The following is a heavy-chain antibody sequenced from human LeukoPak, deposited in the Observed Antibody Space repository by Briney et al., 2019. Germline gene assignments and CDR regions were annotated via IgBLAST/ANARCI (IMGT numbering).Heavy chain of an antibody. J-gene: IGHJ4*02. CDR1: GDSISSSSSY. D-gene: IGHD2-2*01. V-gene: IGHV4-39*01. CDR3: ATRYCSTTTCFFFDY. CDR2: INYSGST. Sequence: SETLSLTCTVSGDSISSSSSYWGWIRQPPGKGLEWIGIINYSGSTYYNPSLRSRVTISVDTSKNQFSLKLSSATAADTAVYYCATRYCSTTTCFFFDYWGQGTPVTVSS.